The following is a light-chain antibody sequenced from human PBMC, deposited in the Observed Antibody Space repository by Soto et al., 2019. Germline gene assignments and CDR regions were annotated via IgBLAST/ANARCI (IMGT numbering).Light chain of an antibody. CDR3: QQYGTSLT. Sequence: IVLTQSPGALSLSPGEGATLSCRASQSIKNNFLAWYQQRPGQAPRLLIHAASIRASGLPDRFTGTASGPDVTLTISRLEPDDFAVYDCQQYGTSLTFGGGTRVE. V-gene: IGKV3-20*01. CDR2: AAS. CDR1: QSIKNNF. J-gene: IGKJ4*01.